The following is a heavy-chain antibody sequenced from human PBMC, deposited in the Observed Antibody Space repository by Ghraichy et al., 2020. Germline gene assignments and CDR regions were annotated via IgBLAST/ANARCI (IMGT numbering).Heavy chain of an antibody. CDR3: ATGRIAAAGPDH. J-gene: IGHJ4*02. D-gene: IGHD6-13*01. V-gene: IGHV1-24*01. Sequence: ASVKVSCKVSGYSLTELSMHWVRQAPGKGLEWMGGFDPEDGETIYAQKFQGRVTMTDDTSTDTVYMELSSLTSEDTAVYYCATGRIAAAGPDHWGQGTLVTVSS. CDR2: FDPEDGET. CDR1: GYSLTELS.